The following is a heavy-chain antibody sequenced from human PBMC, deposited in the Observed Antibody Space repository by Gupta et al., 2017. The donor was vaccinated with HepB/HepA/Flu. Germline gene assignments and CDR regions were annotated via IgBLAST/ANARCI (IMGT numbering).Heavy chain of an antibody. CDR2: ISYDGRHK. CDR3: AKDYYSDTSGYYGTTFDY. J-gene: IGHJ4*02. D-gene: IGHD3-22*01. Sequence: QVQLVESGGGVVQPGRSLRLSCAASGFTFSSYGMHWVRPAPGQGLEWVALISYDGRHKYYTDSVKGRFTVSRDNSKNTLYLQMNSLRAEDTAVYFCAKDYYSDTSGYYGTTFDYWGQGALVTVSS. V-gene: IGHV3-30*18. CDR1: GFTFSSYG.